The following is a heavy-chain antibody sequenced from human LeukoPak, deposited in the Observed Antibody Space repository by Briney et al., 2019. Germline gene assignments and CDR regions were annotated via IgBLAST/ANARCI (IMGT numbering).Heavy chain of an antibody. J-gene: IGHJ5*02. CDR2: ISGYNGNP. Sequence: GASVKVSCKASGYTFINYGITWVRQAPGQGLEWMGWISGYNGNPNYAQKFQGRVTMTTDTSTNTVYMELSSLRSDDTAVYYCARDSNYDILTGLIGVWFDPWGQGTLVTVSS. V-gene: IGHV1-18*01. CDR1: GYTFINYG. D-gene: IGHD3-9*01. CDR3: ARDSNYDILTGLIGVWFDP.